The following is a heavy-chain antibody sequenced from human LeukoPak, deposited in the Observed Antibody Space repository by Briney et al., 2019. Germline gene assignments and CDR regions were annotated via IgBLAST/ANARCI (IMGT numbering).Heavy chain of an antibody. Sequence: SETLSLTCAVSGGSISSGSYYWNWIRQPPGRGLEWIGYIYYSGSTNYNPSLKSRVTISVDTSKNQFSLNLSSVTAADTAVYYCATGYSSSWYFHYWGQGTLVTVSS. CDR1: GGSISSGSYY. V-gene: IGHV4-61*01. CDR2: IYYSGST. CDR3: ATGYSSSWYFHY. D-gene: IGHD6-13*01. J-gene: IGHJ4*02.